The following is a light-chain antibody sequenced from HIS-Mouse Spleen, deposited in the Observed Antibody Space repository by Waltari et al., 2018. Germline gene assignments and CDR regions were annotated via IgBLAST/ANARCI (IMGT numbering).Light chain of an antibody. Sequence: SYELTQPPSVSVSPGQTASITCSGDKLGDKYACWYQQKPGQSPVLVIYQDSQRPSGIPERFSGSNPGNTATLTISGTQAMDEADYYCQAWDSSTVVFGGGTKLTVL. V-gene: IGLV3-1*01. CDR3: QAWDSSTVV. CDR1: KLGDKY. J-gene: IGLJ2*01. CDR2: QDS.